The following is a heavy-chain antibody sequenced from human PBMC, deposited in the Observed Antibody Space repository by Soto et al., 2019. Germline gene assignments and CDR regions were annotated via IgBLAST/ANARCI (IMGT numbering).Heavy chain of an antibody. CDR2: IKSKSDGGTT. V-gene: IGHV3-15*01. CDR3: TTDLWRIAVVVGSTGYFNP. J-gene: IGHJ5*02. CDR1: GFTFRDAW. D-gene: IGHD2-15*01. Sequence: PGGSLRLSCAASGFTFRDAWMSWVRQAPGKWLDWVGRIKSKSDGGTTEYAAPVRGRFTISRDDSKNTLYLQMNSLKTEDTAVYYCTTDLWRIAVVVGSTGYFNPWGQGTPVTVSS.